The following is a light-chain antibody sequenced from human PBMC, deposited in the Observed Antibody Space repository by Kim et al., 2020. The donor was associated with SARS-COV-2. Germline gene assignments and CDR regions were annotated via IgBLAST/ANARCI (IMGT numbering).Light chain of an antibody. V-gene: IGLV3-1*01. CDR3: QAWDRSTAG. CDR1: KLGDKY. J-gene: IGLJ3*02. Sequence: SYELTQPPSVSVSPGQTASITCSGDKLGDKYACWYQQKPGQSPVLVIYQDSKRPSGIPERFSGYNSGNTATLTISGTQAMDEADYYCQAWDRSTAGFGGG. CDR2: QDS.